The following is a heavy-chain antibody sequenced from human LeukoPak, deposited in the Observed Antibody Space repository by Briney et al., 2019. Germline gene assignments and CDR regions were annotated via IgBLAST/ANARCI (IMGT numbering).Heavy chain of an antibody. Sequence: GGSLGLSCAASGFTFSSYGMHWVRQAPGKGLEWVAVISYDGSNKYYADSVKGRFTISRDNSKNTLYLQMNSLRAEDTAVYYCAKDSCSSTSCYSRDWGQGTLVTVSS. J-gene: IGHJ4*02. CDR1: GFTFSSYG. CDR3: AKDSCSSTSCYSRD. CDR2: ISYDGSNK. V-gene: IGHV3-30*18. D-gene: IGHD2-2*02.